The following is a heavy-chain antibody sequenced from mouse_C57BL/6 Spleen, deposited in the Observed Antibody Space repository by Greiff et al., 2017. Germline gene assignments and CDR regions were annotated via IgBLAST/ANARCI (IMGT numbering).Heavy chain of an antibody. CDR2: ISSGSSTI. Sequence: DVHLVESGGGLVKPGGSLKLSCAASGFTFSDYGMHWVRQAPEKGLEWVAYISSGSSTIYYADTVKGRFTISRDNAKNTLFLQMTSLRSEDTAMYYCARQCATVALDYWGQGTTLTVSS. CDR1: GFTFSDYG. CDR3: ARQCATVALDY. D-gene: IGHD1-1*01. J-gene: IGHJ2*01. V-gene: IGHV5-17*01.